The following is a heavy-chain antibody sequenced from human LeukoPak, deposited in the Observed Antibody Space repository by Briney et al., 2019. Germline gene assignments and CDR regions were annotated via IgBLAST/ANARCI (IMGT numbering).Heavy chain of an antibody. D-gene: IGHD2/OR15-2a*01. CDR1: GNYW. V-gene: IGHV3-74*01. Sequence: GGSLRLSCAASGNYWMHWVREAPGKGLVWVSHINSDGSWTSYADSVKGRFTISKDNAKNTVYLQMNSLRAEDTAVYYCVSFYETYWGRGTLVTVSS. CDR3: VSFYETY. J-gene: IGHJ4*02. CDR2: INSDGSWT.